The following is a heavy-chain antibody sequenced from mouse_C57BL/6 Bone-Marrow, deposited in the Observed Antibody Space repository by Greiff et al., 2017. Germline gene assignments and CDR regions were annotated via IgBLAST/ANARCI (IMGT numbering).Heavy chain of an antibody. D-gene: IGHD2-3*01. CDR2: ISSGGSYT. CDR1: GFTFSSYG. J-gene: IGHJ3*01. Sequence: DVKLVESGGDLVKPGGSLKLSCAASGFTFSSYGMSWVRQTPDKRLEWVATISSGGSYTYYPDSVKGRFTISRDNAKNTLYLQMSSLKSEDTAMYYCARRDGYPFAYWGQGTLVTVSA. CDR3: ARRDGYPFAY. V-gene: IGHV5-6*02.